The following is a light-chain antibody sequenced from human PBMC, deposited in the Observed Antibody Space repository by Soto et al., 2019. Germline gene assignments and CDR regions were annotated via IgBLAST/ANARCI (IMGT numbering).Light chain of an antibody. CDR2: LEGSGSY. CDR3: ETWDSNTRV. J-gene: IGLJ3*02. CDR1: SGHSSYI. V-gene: IGLV4-60*03. Sequence: QPVLTQSSSVSASLGSSVKLTCTLSSGHSSYIIAWHQQQPGKAPRYLMKLEGSGSYNKGSGVPDRFSGSSSGADRYLTISNLQSEDEADYYCETWDSNTRVFGGGTKLTVL.